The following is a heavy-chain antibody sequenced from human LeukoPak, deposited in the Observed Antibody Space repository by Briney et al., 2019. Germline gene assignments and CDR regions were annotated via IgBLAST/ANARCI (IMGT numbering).Heavy chain of an antibody. Sequence: PGRSLRPSCAVSGVTFRNYWMSWVRQAPGKGLEWAANIDKEGNERSYVASVKGRSTISRDNAKNSLYLQMNSLRAEDTAMYYCALYCSSANCHDAFDIWGQGTMVTVSS. CDR1: GVTFRNYW. V-gene: IGHV3-7*03. CDR2: IDKEGNER. D-gene: IGHD2-15*01. CDR3: ALYCSSANCHDAFDI. J-gene: IGHJ3*02.